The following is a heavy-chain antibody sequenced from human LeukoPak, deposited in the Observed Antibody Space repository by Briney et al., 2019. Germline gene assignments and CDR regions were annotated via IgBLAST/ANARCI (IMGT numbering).Heavy chain of an antibody. CDR3: ARATGYSYGPHYYYYYMDV. Sequence: GGSLRLSCAASGFTFSSYWMHWVRRAPGKGLVWVSRINSDGSSTSYADSVKGRFTISRDNAKNTLYLQMNSLRAEDTAVYYCARATGYSYGPHYYYYYMDVWGKGTTVTVSS. CDR2: INSDGSST. D-gene: IGHD5-18*01. V-gene: IGHV3-74*01. CDR1: GFTFSSYW. J-gene: IGHJ6*03.